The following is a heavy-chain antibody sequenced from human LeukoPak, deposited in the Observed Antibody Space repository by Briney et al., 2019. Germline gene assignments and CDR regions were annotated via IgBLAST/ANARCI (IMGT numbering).Heavy chain of an antibody. CDR1: GGSISSSSYY. Sequence: SETLSLTCTVSGGSISSSSYYWGWIRQPPGKGLEWIGGIYYSGSTYYNPALKSRVTISVDTSKNQFSLKLSPVTSADTAVYYCASPTYPRDIVVVPAAIIRYFDLWGRGTLVTVSS. V-gene: IGHV4-39*01. D-gene: IGHD2-2*01. J-gene: IGHJ2*01. CDR2: IYYSGST. CDR3: ASPTYPRDIVVVPAAIIRYFDL.